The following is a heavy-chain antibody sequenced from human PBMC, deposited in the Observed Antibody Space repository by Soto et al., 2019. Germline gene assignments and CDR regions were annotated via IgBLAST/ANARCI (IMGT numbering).Heavy chain of an antibody. CDR2: INPNSGGT. Sequence: ASVKVSCKASGYTFTGYYMHWVRQAPGQGLEWMGWINPNSGGTNYAQKFQGRVTMTRDTSISTAYMELSRLRSDDTAVYYCARTNYDFQNWFDPWGQGTLVTVSS. CDR1: GYTFTGYY. V-gene: IGHV1-2*02. D-gene: IGHD3-3*01. J-gene: IGHJ5*02. CDR3: ARTNYDFQNWFDP.